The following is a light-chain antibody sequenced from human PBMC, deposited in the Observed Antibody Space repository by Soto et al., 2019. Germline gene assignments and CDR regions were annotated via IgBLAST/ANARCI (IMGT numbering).Light chain of an antibody. V-gene: IGKV1-33*01. CDR1: QSITKN. CDR3: QQYDNL. CDR2: QAS. J-gene: IGKJ5*01. Sequence: DIQMTQSPGSLSASVGDRVTITCRASQSITKNLNWYQHKPGKAPELLIYQASDSQIGVPSRFSGSGSGTDFTFTISSLQPEDIATYYCQQYDNLFGQGTRLEIK.